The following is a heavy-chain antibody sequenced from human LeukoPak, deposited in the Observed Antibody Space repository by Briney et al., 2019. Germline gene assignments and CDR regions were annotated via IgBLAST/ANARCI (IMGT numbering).Heavy chain of an antibody. D-gene: IGHD2-15*01. CDR2: INPNSGCT. V-gene: IGHV1-2*02. CDR3: ARAFGCSGGSCYYSVWFDP. Sequence: ASVKVSCKASGGTFSSYAISWVRQAPGQGREWMGWINPNSGCTNNAQKFQGRVTMTRDTSISTAYMELSRLRSDDTAVYYCARAFGCSGGSCYYSVWFDPWGQGTLVTVSS. CDR1: GGTFSSYA. J-gene: IGHJ5*02.